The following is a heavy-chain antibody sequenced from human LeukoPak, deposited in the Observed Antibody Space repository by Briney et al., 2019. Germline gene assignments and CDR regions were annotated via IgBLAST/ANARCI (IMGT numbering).Heavy chain of an antibody. J-gene: IGHJ4*02. CDR2: ISAYNGNT. D-gene: IGHD2-15*01. Sequence: AASVKVSCKASGYTFTSYGISWVRQAPGQGLEWIGWISAYNGNTNYAQKLQGRVTMTTDTSTSTAYMELSSLRSEDTAVYYCARDWGLGYCSGGSCFYDYWGQGTLVTVSS. CDR1: GYTFTSYG. V-gene: IGHV1-18*01. CDR3: ARDWGLGYCSGGSCFYDY.